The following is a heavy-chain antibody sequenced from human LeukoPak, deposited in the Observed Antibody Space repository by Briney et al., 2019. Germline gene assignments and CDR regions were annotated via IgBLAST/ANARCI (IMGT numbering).Heavy chain of an antibody. V-gene: IGHV4-61*09. J-gene: IGHJ4*02. D-gene: IGHD3-10*01. CDR1: GGSISSGSYY. CDR2: IYTSGST. CDR3: AREGYYGSGSYLPFDY. Sequence: SETLSLTCTVSGGSISSGSYYWNWIRQPAGKGLEWIGHIYTSGSTNYNPSLKSRVTVSVDTSKNQFSLKLSSVTAADTAVYYCAREGYYGSGSYLPFDYWGQGTLVTVSS.